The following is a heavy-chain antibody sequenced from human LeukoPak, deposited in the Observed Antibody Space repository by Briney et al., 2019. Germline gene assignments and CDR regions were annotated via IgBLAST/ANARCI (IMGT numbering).Heavy chain of an antibody. D-gene: IGHD5-12*01. V-gene: IGHV4-34*01. CDR2: INHSGST. CDR3: ARLEEWLQFDY. CDR1: GGSFSGYY. J-gene: IGHJ4*02. Sequence: SETLSLTCAVYGGSFSGYYWSWIRQPPGKGLEWIGEINHSGSTNYNPSLKSRVTISVDTSKNQFSLKLSSVTAADTAVYYCARLEEWLQFDYWGQGTLVTVSS.